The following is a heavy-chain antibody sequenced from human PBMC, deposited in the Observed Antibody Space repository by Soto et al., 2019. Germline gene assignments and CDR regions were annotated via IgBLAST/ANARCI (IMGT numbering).Heavy chain of an antibody. J-gene: IGHJ4*02. CDR3: AREVGGYSYGRYFDY. V-gene: IGHV4-31*02. Sequence: SETLPLTCTVSGGSISSGGYYWSWIRQHPGKGLEWIGYIYYSGSTYYNPSLKNRVTISVDTSKNQFSLKLSSVTAAVTSVYYCAREVGGYSYGRYFDYWGQGTLVTVS. CDR2: IYYSGST. D-gene: IGHD5-18*01. CDR1: GGSISSGGYY.